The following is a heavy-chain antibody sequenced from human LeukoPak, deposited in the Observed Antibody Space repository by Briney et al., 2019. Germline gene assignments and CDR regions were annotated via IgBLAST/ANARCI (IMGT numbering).Heavy chain of an antibody. CDR2: ITDIGKNT. Sequence: GGSLRLSCAASGFTFGNYAMAWVRQSPGKGLEWVSCITDIGKNTYHTDSVKGRFTISRDNSKNTLSLQMNSLRVEDTAVYYCAKATQRYCTGGTCYPLDCWGQGTLVTVSS. CDR1: GFTFGNYA. V-gene: IGHV3-23*01. D-gene: IGHD2-8*02. CDR3: AKATQRYCTGGTCYPLDC. J-gene: IGHJ4*02.